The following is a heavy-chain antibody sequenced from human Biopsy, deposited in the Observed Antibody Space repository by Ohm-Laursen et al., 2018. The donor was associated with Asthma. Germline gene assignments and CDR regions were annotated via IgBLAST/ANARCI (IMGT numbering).Heavy chain of an antibody. CDR3: VRDGTDDAFDI. V-gene: IGHV3-30*01. CDR1: GFSFSNFA. CDR2: ISKDASTQ. Sequence: SLRLSCSATGFSFSNFAIHWVRQAPGKGLEWVGVISKDASTQDYADSVKGRFTMTRDNSKNTLDLQMNSLREEDTAVYYCVRDGTDDAFDIWGQGTVVSVSS. D-gene: IGHD1-1*01. J-gene: IGHJ3*02.